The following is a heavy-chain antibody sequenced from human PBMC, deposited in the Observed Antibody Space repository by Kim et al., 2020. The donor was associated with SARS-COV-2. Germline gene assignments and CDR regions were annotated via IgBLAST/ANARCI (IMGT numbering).Heavy chain of an antibody. J-gene: IGHJ6*04. Sequence: YADSVKGRFTISRDNSKNTLYLQMNSLRAEDTAVYYCAREKRRSSVVLDVWGKGTTVTVSS. V-gene: IGHV3-30*01. D-gene: IGHD2-21*01. CDR3: AREKRRSSVVLDV.